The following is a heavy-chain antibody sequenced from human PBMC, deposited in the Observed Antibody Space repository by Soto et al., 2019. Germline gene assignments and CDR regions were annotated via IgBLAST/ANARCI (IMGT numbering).Heavy chain of an antibody. V-gene: IGHV3-15*07. J-gene: IGHJ4*02. CDR1: GFTFSNAW. D-gene: IGHD6-19*01. CDR2: IKSKTDGGTT. Sequence: GGSLRLSCAASGFTFSNAWMNWVRQAPGKGLEWVGRIKSKTDGGTTDYAAPVKGRFTISRDDSKNTLYLQMNSLKTEVTAVFYCAKERSSGWSFDYWGQGTLVTVSS. CDR3: AKERSSGWSFDY.